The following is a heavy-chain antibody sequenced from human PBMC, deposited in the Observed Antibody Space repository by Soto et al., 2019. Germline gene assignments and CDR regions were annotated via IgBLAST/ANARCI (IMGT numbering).Heavy chain of an antibody. J-gene: IGHJ4*02. Sequence: SVKVSCKASGFTFTSSAVQWVRQARGQRLEWIGWIVVGSGNTDYAQKFQERVTITRDMSTSTAYMELSSLRSEDTAVYYCAAHDSSGYYPDDWGQGTLVTVSS. CDR3: AAHDSSGYYPDD. D-gene: IGHD3-22*01. CDR1: GFTFTSSA. CDR2: IVVGSGNT. V-gene: IGHV1-58*01.